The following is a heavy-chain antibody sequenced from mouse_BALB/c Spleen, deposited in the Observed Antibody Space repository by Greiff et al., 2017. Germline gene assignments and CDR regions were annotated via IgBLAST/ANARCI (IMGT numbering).Heavy chain of an antibody. V-gene: IGHV1-69*02. D-gene: IGHD2-3*01. CDR2: IYPSDSYT. Sequence: QVQLQQPGAELVRPGASVKLSCKASGYTFTSYWINWVKQRPGQGLEWIGNIYPSDSYTNYNQKFKDKATLTVDKSSSTAYMQLSSPTSEDSAVYYCTRMDDGNYDYFDYWGQGTTLTVSS. J-gene: IGHJ2*01. CDR3: TRMDDGNYDYFDY. CDR1: GYTFTSYW.